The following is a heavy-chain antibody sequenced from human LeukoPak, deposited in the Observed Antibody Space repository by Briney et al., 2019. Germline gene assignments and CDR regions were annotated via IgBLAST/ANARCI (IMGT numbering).Heavy chain of an antibody. D-gene: IGHD2-21*02. Sequence: GGSLRLSCAASGFTFSSYAMSWVRQAPGKGLEWVSVISSSGGSTYYADSVKGRFTISRDNSKHTLYLQMNSLRAEDTAVYYCAKGTYCGGDCGSYYYYYGMDIWGQGTTVTVSS. CDR3: AKGTYCGGDCGSYYYYYGMDI. J-gene: IGHJ6*02. CDR2: ISSSGGST. V-gene: IGHV3-23*01. CDR1: GFTFSSYA.